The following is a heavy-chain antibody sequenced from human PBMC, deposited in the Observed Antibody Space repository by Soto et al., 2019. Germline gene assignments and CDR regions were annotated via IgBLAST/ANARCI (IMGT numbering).Heavy chain of an antibody. J-gene: IGHJ6*02. Sequence: GGSLRLSCAASGFTFSSYSMNWVRQAPGKGLEWVSSISSSSSYIYYADSVKGRFTISRDNAKNSLYLQMTSLRAEDTAVYYCAKDLAEWLLYGYYYGMDVWGQGTKVPVYS. CDR3: AKDLAEWLLYGYYYGMDV. CDR2: ISSSSSYI. CDR1: GFTFSSYS. V-gene: IGHV3-21*01. D-gene: IGHD3-3*01.